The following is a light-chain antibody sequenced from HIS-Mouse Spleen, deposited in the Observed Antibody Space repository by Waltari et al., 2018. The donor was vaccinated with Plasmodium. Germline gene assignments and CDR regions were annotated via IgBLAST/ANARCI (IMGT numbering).Light chain of an antibody. Sequence: ELVLTQSPETLSLSTGERANRSCRASQSVTNYVAWYQQKPGQAPRLPIYDASNRATGIPARFSGSGSGTDFTLTISSLEPEDFAVYYCQQRSNWPRVLTFGGGTKVEIK. V-gene: IGKV3-11*01. CDR2: DAS. CDR1: QSVTNY. J-gene: IGKJ4*01. CDR3: QQRSNWPRVLT.